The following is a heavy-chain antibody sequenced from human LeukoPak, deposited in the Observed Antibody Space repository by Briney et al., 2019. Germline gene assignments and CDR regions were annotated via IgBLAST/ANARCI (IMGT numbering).Heavy chain of an antibody. CDR1: GFTFSSYG. D-gene: IGHD6-19*01. J-gene: IGHJ4*02. V-gene: IGHV3-30*18. Sequence: PGGSLRLSCAASGFTFSSYGMHWVRQAPGKGLEWVAVISYDGSNKYYADSVKGRFTISRDNSKNTLYLQMNSLRAEDTAVYYCAKDPYSSGWSPTGDYWGQGTLVTVSS. CDR3: AKDPYSSGWSPTGDY. CDR2: ISYDGSNK.